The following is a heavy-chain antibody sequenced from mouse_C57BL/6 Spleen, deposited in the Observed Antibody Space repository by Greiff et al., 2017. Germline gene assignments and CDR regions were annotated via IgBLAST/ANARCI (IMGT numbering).Heavy chain of an antibody. CDR2: IFPGDGDT. V-gene: IGHV1-82*01. J-gene: IGHJ2*01. CDR3: ARLYGDRYCDY. CDR1: GYAFTSSW. D-gene: IGHD2-13*01. Sequence: VQLQQSGPELVKPGASVKISCKASGYAFTSSWMNWVKQRPGKGLEWIGRIFPGDGDTNYNGKFKGKATLTADTSSSTAYMQLSSLTSEDSAVYFCARLYGDRYCDYWGQGTTLTVSS.